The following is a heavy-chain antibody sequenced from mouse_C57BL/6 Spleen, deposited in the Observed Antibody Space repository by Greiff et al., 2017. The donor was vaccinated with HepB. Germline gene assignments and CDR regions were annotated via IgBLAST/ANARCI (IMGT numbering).Heavy chain of an antibody. CDR1: GYTFTSYW. D-gene: IGHD1-1*01. CDR2: IDPSDSYT. Sequence: QVQLKQPGAELVKPGASVKLSCKASGYTFTSYWMQWVKQRPGQGLEWIGEIDPSDSYTNYNQKFKGKATLTVDTSSSTAYMQLSSLTSEDSAVYYCARKGNYEGVAYWGQGTLVTVSA. J-gene: IGHJ3*01. CDR3: ARKGNYEGVAY. V-gene: IGHV1-50*01.